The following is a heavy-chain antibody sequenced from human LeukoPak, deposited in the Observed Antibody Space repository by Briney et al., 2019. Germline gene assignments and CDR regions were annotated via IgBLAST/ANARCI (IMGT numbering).Heavy chain of an antibody. Sequence: PGGSLRLSCAASGFIFSNHRMIWVRQAPGKGLEWVANINQDESKKYYVASVEGRFTISRDNAKNSLYLQMDSLRAEDTALYYCALSTYSSSPSWGQGTLVTVSS. D-gene: IGHD6-6*01. CDR2: INQDESKK. CDR3: ALSTYSSSPS. J-gene: IGHJ5*02. V-gene: IGHV3-7*01. CDR1: GFIFSNHR.